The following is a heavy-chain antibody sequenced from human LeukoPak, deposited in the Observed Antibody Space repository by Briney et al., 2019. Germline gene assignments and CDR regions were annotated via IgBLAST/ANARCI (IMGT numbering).Heavy chain of an antibody. Sequence: GGSLRLSCAASGFTFSSYAMSWVRQAPGKGLEWVSAISGSGGSTYYADSVKGRFTISRDNSKNTLYLQMNSLRAEDTAVYYCATTWGRSGSFDYWGQGTLVTVSS. CDR3: ATTWGRSGSFDY. V-gene: IGHV3-23*01. CDR1: GFTFSSYA. CDR2: ISGSGGST. J-gene: IGHJ4*02. D-gene: IGHD6-19*01.